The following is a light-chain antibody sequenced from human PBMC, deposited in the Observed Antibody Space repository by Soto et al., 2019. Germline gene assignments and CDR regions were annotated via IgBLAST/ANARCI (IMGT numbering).Light chain of an antibody. CDR1: SSDVGGYNY. CDR2: EVS. V-gene: IGLV2-14*01. Sequence: QSALTQPASVSGSPGQSITISCTGTSSDVGGYNYVSWYQQHPGKAPKLMIYEVSNRPSGVSNRFSGSKSGNTASLTISGLQAEDEADYYCSSYTSSIFYVFXTGTKVTVL. CDR3: SSYTSSIFYV. J-gene: IGLJ1*01.